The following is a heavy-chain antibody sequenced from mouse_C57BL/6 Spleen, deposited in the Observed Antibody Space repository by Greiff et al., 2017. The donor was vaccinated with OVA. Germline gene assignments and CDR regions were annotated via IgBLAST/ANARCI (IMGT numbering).Heavy chain of an antibody. CDR1: GYTFTSYW. D-gene: IGHD2-5*01. CDR2: IYPGSGST. Sequence: QVQLQQPGAELVKPGASVKMSCKASGYTFTSYWITWVKQRPGQGLEWIGDIYPGSGSTNYNEKFKSKATLTVDTSSSTAYMQLSSLTSEDSAVYYCARVDYSNYGRNYYAMDYWGQGTSVTVSS. CDR3: ARVDYSNYGRNYYAMDY. J-gene: IGHJ4*01. V-gene: IGHV1-55*01.